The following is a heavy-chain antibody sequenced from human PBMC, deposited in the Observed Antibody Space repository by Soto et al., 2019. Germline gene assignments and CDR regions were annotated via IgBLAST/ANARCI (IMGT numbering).Heavy chain of an antibody. Sequence: QLQLQESGPGLVKPSETLSLTCTVSGGSISSSSYYWGWIRQPPGKGLEWIGSIYYSGSTYYNPSLKSRVTISVDTSKNQFSLKLSSVTAADTAVYYCARLLTGYSSWGYNWFDPWGQGTLVTVSS. CDR3: ARLLTGYSSWGYNWFDP. CDR1: GGSISSSSYY. D-gene: IGHD6-19*01. J-gene: IGHJ5*02. V-gene: IGHV4-39*01. CDR2: IYYSGST.